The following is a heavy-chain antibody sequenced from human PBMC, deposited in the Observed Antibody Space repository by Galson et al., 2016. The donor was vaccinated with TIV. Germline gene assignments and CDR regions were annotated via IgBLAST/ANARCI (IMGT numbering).Heavy chain of an antibody. CDR3: ARSGYIHGLVGLPSSFWYLGI. V-gene: IGHV1-18*01. D-gene: IGHD5-18*01. CDR2: INTYNGDT. Sequence: SVKVSCKASGYTFTDYAISWVRQAPGQGLEWMGWINTYNGDTNFAQKFQGRVTMTTETSTSTVYMDLRNLRSDDTAVYYCARSGYIHGLVGLPSSFWYLGIWGRGALVTVSS. J-gene: IGHJ2*01. CDR1: GYTFTDYA.